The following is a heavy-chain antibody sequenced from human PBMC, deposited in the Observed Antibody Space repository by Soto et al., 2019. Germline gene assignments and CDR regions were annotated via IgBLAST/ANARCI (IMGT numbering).Heavy chain of an antibody. CDR1: GGSISSYY. CDR3: ARLRSSSWLNFDD. CDR2: FYYSGTT. V-gene: IGHV4-59*01. J-gene: IGHJ4*02. D-gene: IGHD6-13*01. Sequence: SQTLSLTCTVSGGSISSYYWSLIRQPPGKGLECIWFFYYSGTTNYNPSLKSRVTISVDTSKNQFSLKLSSVTAADTAVFYCARLRSSSWLNFDDWGQGTLVTVSS.